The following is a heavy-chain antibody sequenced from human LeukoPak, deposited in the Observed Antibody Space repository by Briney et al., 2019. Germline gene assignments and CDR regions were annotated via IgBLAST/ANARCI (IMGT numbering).Heavy chain of an antibody. CDR2: ISAYNGNT. CDR1: GYTFTSYG. D-gene: IGHD5-18*01. Sequence: ASVKVSCKASGYTFTSYGISWVRQAPGQGLEWMGWISAYNGNTNYAQKLQGRVTMTTDTSTSTAYMELRSLRSDDAAVYYCAGVEGYSYGEHDAFDIWGQGTMVTVSS. V-gene: IGHV1-18*01. J-gene: IGHJ3*02. CDR3: AGVEGYSYGEHDAFDI.